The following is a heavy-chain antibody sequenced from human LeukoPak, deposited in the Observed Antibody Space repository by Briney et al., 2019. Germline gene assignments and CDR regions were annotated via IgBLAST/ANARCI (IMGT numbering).Heavy chain of an antibody. CDR1: GFTFSSYA. V-gene: IGHV3-23*01. Sequence: GGSLRLSCAASGFTFSSYAMNWVRQVPGKGLEWVSAVSHGDGSTFYADSVKGRFITSRDNSKNTLYLQMNSLSAEDTAIYYCARKSLATRAMDFWGQGTLVTVSS. CDR3: ARKSLATRAMDF. D-gene: IGHD6-6*01. CDR2: VSHGDGST. J-gene: IGHJ4*02.